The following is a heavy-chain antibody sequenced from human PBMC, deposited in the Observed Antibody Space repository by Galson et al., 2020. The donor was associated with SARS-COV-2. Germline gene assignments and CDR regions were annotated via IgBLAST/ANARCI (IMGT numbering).Heavy chain of an antibody. V-gene: IGHV3-30-3*01. J-gene: IGHJ6*02. CDR3: ARDSFNNDYSHYPAGIYYYYGMDV. Sequence: GGSLRLSCAASGFTFSAYAMHWVRQAPGKGLEWVAVISYDGSNKYYADSVKGRFTISRVNSKHTLYLQMNSLRAEDTAVYYCARDSFNNDYSHYPAGIYYYYGMDVWGQGTTVTVSS. D-gene: IGHD4-4*01. CDR2: ISYDGSNK. CDR1: GFTFSAYA.